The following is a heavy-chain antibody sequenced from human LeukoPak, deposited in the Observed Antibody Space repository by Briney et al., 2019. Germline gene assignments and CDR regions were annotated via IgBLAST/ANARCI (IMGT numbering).Heavy chain of an antibody. CDR1: GSTFSSYG. Sequence: GGSLRLSCAASGSTFSSYGMHWVRQAPGKGLEWVAFIRYDGSNKYYADSVKGRFTISRDNSKNTLYLQMNSLRAEDTAVYYCAKDGGYYDSSGYYDFDYWGQGTLVTVSS. CDR2: IRYDGSNK. D-gene: IGHD3-22*01. J-gene: IGHJ4*02. V-gene: IGHV3-30*02. CDR3: AKDGGYYDSSGYYDFDY.